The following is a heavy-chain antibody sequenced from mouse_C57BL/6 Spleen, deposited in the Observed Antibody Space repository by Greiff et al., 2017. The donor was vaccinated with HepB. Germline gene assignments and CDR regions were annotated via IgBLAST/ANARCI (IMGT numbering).Heavy chain of an antibody. J-gene: IGHJ3*01. CDR2: IYPRSGNT. D-gene: IGHD2-5*01. V-gene: IGHV1-81*01. CDR1: GYTFTSYG. CDR3: ARWDSNYWFAY. Sequence: QVQLQQSGAELARPGASVKLSCKASGYTFTSYGISWVKQRTGQGLEWIGEIYPRSGNTYYNEKFKGKATLTADKSSSTAYMELRSLTSEDSAVYFCARWDSNYWFAYWGQGTLVTVSA.